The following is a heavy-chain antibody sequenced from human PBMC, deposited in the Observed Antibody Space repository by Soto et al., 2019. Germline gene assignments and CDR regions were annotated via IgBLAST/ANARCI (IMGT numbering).Heavy chain of an antibody. CDR3: AKDYYDSSAFDY. J-gene: IGHJ4*02. D-gene: IGHD3-22*01. Sequence: GGSLRLSCAASGSTFSSYAMSWVRQAPGKGLEWVSAISGSGGSTYYADSVEGRFTISRDNSKNTLYLQMNSLRAEDTAVYYCAKDYYDSSAFDYWGQGTLVTVSS. V-gene: IGHV3-23*01. CDR1: GSTFSSYA. CDR2: ISGSGGST.